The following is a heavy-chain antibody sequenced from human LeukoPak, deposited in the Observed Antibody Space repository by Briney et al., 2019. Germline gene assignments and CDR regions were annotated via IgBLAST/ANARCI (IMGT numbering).Heavy chain of an antibody. V-gene: IGHV3-11*01. CDR3: ARGGY. CDR1: GFTFSNAW. CDR2: ISSGGSSI. Sequence: GGSLRLSCAASGFTFSNAWMSWVRQAPGKGLEWVSYISSGGSSIYYADSVKGRFTISRDNAKNSLYLQMNSLRAEDTAVYYCARGGYWGQGTLVTVSS. J-gene: IGHJ4*02.